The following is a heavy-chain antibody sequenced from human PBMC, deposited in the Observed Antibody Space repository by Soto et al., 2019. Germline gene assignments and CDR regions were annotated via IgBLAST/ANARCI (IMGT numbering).Heavy chain of an antibody. CDR1: GGSISSYY. Sequence: TSETLSLTCTVSGGSISSYYWSWIRQPPGKGLEWIGYIYYSGSTNYNPSLKSRVTISVDTSKNQFSLKLSSVTAADTAVYYCARLNCGGDCYQHKYFDDWGQGTPVTVSS. CDR2: IYYSGST. J-gene: IGHJ4*02. CDR3: ARLNCGGDCYQHKYFDD. D-gene: IGHD2-21*01. V-gene: IGHV4-59*01.